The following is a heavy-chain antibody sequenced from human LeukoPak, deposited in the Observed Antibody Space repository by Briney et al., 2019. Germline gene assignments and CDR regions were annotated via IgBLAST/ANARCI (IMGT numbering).Heavy chain of an antibody. D-gene: IGHD5-12*01. CDR1: GYTFTSYD. Sequence: ASVKVSCKASGYTFTSYDINWVRQATGQGLEWMGWMNPNSGGTNYAQKFQGRVTMTRDTSISTAYMELSRLRSDDTAVYYCARGGYSGYDIDYWGQGTLVTVSS. J-gene: IGHJ4*02. V-gene: IGHV1-2*02. CDR2: MNPNSGGT. CDR3: ARGGYSGYDIDY.